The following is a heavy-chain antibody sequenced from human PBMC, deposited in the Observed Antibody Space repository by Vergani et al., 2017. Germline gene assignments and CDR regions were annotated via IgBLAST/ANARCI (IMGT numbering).Heavy chain of an antibody. J-gene: IGHJ4*02. Sequence: QVQLQESGPGLVQPSQTLSLTCTVSGGSISSGGYYWSWIRQPPGKGLEWIGYIYYSGSTYYNPSLKSRVTISVDTSKNQFSLKLSSVTAADTAVYYCAREFRDYYDSSGYILDWGQGTLVTVSS. CDR2: IYYSGST. CDR3: AREFRDYYDSSGYILD. D-gene: IGHD3-22*01. V-gene: IGHV4-31*03. CDR1: GGSISSGGYY.